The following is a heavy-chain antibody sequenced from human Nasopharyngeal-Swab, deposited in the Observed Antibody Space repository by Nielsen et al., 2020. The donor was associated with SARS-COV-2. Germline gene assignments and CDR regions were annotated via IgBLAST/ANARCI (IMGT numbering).Heavy chain of an antibody. CDR2: INHSGST. J-gene: IGHJ6*02. D-gene: IGHD3-22*01. V-gene: IGHV4-34*01. CDR3: ARGTVYYYDSSGYYHYYYYGMDV. Sequence: WIRQPPGKGLEWIGEINHSGSTNYNPSLKSRVTISVDTSKNQFSLKLSSVTAADTAVYYCARGTVYYYDSSGYYHYYYYGMDVWGQGTTVTVSS.